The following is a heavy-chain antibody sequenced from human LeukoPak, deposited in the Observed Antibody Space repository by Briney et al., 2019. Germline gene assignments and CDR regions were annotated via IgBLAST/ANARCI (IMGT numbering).Heavy chain of an antibody. CDR3: ARTLALYGSGSFFDF. CDR1: GFTFSSYG. V-gene: IGHV3-30*02. CDR2: IWYDGSNK. J-gene: IGHJ4*02. Sequence: GGSLRLSCAASGFTFSSYGMHWVRQAPGKGLEWVALIWYDGSNKYSADSVKGRFTISRDNSKNTLYLQMNSLRAEDTAVYYCARTLALYGSGSFFDFWGQGTLVTVSS. D-gene: IGHD3-10*01.